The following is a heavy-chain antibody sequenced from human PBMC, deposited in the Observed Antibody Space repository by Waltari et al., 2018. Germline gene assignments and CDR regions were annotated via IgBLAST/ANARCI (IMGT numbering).Heavy chain of an antibody. CDR2: FIPIVGTA. CDR3: ASAMTYCDILTGYYPLDY. D-gene: IGHD3-9*01. CDR1: GGTFSSYA. Sequence: QVQLVQSGAEVKKPGSSVKVSCKASGGTFSSYAISWVRQAPGQGLEWMGGFIPIVGTANYAQKFQGRVTITADESTSTAYMELSSLRSEDTAVYYCASAMTYCDILTGYYPLDYWGQGTLVTVSS. V-gene: IGHV1-69*12. J-gene: IGHJ4*02.